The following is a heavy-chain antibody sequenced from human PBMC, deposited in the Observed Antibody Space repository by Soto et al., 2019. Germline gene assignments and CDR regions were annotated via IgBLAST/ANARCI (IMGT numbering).Heavy chain of an antibody. V-gene: IGHV4-61*01. CDR1: GDSINSGNYY. Sequence: QVQLQESGPGLVKPSETLSLTCNVSGDSINSGNYYWTWIRQPPGKGLEWIGYIFYTGSINYNPSFVDRATFSVGTSKKKFSLRLRSGTAADTAVYYCARETRSLEPPYHYYGFDVWGQGTTVTVSS. D-gene: IGHD1-26*01. CDR3: ARETRSLEPPYHYYGFDV. CDR2: IFYTGSI. J-gene: IGHJ6*02.